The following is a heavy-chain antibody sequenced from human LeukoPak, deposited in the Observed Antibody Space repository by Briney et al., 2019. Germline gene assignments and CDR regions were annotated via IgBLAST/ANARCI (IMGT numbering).Heavy chain of an antibody. CDR1: GYTFTSYY. CDR3: ARSIAAAAKGNWFDP. CDR2: INPSGGST. J-gene: IGHJ5*02. Sequence: ASVKVSCKASGYTFTSYYMHWVRQAPGQGLEWMGIINPSGGSTSYAQKFQGRVTMTRDTSTSTVYMELSSLRSEDTAVYYCARSIAAAAKGNWFDPWGQGTLVTVSS. D-gene: IGHD6-13*01. V-gene: IGHV1-46*01.